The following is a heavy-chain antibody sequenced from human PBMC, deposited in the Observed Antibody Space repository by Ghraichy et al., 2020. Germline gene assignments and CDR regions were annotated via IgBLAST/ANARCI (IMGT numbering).Heavy chain of an antibody. V-gene: IGHV3-30*18. J-gene: IGHJ4*02. CDR2: ISYNGSNK. CDR1: GFTFSSYG. CDR3: AKDWAGIAVAGYYFDY. Sequence: GGSLRLSCAASGFTFSSYGIHLVRQAPGKGLEWVAVISYNGSNKYYADSVKGRFTISRDNSNNTLYLQMNSLRSYDTAVYYCAKDWAGIAVAGYYFDYWGQGTLVTVSS. D-gene: IGHD6-19*01.